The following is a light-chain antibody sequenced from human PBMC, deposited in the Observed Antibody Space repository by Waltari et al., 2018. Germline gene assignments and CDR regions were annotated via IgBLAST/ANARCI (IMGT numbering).Light chain of an antibody. J-gene: IGKJ3*01. V-gene: IGKV1-9*01. CDR2: AAS. CDR1: QGLGSY. Sequence: DIQLTQSPSFLSASVGDRVTITCRASQGLGSYLAWYQPKPGTAPKLLIYAASTLQSGVPSRFSGSGSGTEFTLTISSLQPEDFATYYCLQLNSYPGSFGPGTKVDVK. CDR3: LQLNSYPGS.